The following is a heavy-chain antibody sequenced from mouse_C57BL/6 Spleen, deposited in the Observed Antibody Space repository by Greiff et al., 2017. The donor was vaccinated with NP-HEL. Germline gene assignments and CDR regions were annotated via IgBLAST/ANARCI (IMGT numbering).Heavy chain of an antibody. Sequence: QVQLKESGAELVRPGTSVKVSCKASGYAFTNYLIEWVKQRPGQGLEWIGVINPGSGGTNYNEKFKGKATLTADKSSSTAYMQLSSLTSEDSAVYFCARSMIKVLFDYWGQGTTLTVSS. D-gene: IGHD2-4*01. CDR3: ARSMIKVLFDY. CDR2: INPGSGGT. CDR1: GYAFTNYL. V-gene: IGHV1-54*01. J-gene: IGHJ2*01.